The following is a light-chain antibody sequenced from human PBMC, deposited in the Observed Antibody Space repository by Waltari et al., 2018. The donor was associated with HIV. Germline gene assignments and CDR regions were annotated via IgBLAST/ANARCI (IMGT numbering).Light chain of an antibody. CDR3: QSYDQTIPCV. CDR1: SGNIANNH. V-gene: IGLV6-57*03. CDR2: EDT. J-gene: IGLJ1*01. Sequence: NFVLTQPHSVSESPGKTVTISCARSSGNIANNHVQRYQQRPGSAPTPVIYEDTQRPSGVPDRCSGSIDTSSNSASLTIYELKTEDEADYYCQSYDQTIPCVFGTGTRLTVL.